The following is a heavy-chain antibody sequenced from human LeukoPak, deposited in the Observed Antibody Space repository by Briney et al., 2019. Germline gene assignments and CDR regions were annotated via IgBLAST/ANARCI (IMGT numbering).Heavy chain of an antibody. CDR2: IIPIFGTA. D-gene: IGHD6-6*01. Sequence: GASVKVSCKASGGTFSSYAISWVRQAPGQGLEWMGGIIPIFGTANYAQKFQGRVTITTDESTSTAYMELSSLRSEDTAVYYCAKEPRVAARPGWFDPWGQGTLVTVSS. V-gene: IGHV1-69*05. CDR1: GGTFSSYA. CDR3: AKEPRVAARPGWFDP. J-gene: IGHJ5*02.